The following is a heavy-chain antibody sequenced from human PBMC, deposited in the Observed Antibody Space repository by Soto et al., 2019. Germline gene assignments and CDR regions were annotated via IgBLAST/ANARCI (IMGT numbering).Heavy chain of an antibody. CDR1: GYTFTSYG. CDR2: ISAYNGNT. CDR3: ARGGRPLQH. Sequence: QVQLVQSGAEVKKPGASVKVSCKASGYTFTSYGISWVRQAPGQGLEWMGWISAYNGNTNYAQKPQGRVAXITDTPKSTAYMELRSLSSDDTAVCYRARGGRPLQHWGQGTLVTVS. D-gene: IGHD3-16*01. V-gene: IGHV1-18*01. J-gene: IGHJ1*01.